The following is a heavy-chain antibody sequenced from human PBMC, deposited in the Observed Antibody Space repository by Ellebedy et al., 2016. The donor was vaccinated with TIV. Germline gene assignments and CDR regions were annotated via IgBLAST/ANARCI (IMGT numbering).Heavy chain of an antibody. CDR3: ARDRPSVGVPAAISYYYYGMDV. CDR2: ISSSSSYI. D-gene: IGHD2-2*02. V-gene: IGHV3-21*01. Sequence: GESLKISXAASGFTFSSYSMNWVRQAPGKGLEWVSSISSSSSYIYYADSVKGRFTISRDNAKNSLYLQMNSLRAEDTAVYYCARDRPSVGVPAAISYYYYGMDVWGQGTTVTVSS. CDR1: GFTFSSYS. J-gene: IGHJ6*02.